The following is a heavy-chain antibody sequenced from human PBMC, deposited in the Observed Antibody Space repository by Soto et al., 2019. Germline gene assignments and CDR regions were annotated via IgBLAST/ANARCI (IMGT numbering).Heavy chain of an antibody. CDR1: GGTFSSYT. Sequence: QVQLVQSGAEVKKPGSSVKVSCKASGGTFSSYTISWVRQAPGQGLEWMGRIIPILGIANYAQKCQGRVXXTADKSTSTAYMELSSLGSEDTAVYYCAGDGGADYWGQGTLVTVSS. V-gene: IGHV1-69*08. J-gene: IGHJ4*02. CDR2: IIPILGIA. D-gene: IGHD2-21*01. CDR3: AGDGGADY.